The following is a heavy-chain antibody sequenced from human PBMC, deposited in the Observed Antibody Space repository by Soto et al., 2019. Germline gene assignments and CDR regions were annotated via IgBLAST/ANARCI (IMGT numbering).Heavy chain of an antibody. J-gene: IGHJ6*02. CDR1: GFTFSSHA. CDR2: ISGSGGST. D-gene: IGHD6-19*01. V-gene: IGHV3-23*01. Sequence: GGSLRLSCAASGFTFSSHAMNWVRQAPGKGLEWVSGISGSGGSTDYADSVKGRFTISRDNFKNTLYLQINSLRAEDTAVYYCAKDRSSGGWYSYYGMXVWSQGTTVTVSS. CDR3: AKDRSSGGWYSYYGMXV.